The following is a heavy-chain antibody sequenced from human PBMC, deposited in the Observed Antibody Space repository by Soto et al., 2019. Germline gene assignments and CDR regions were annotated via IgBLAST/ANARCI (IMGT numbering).Heavy chain of an antibody. CDR3: VRDRRIYYSDPHDEFVASDYEV. D-gene: IGHD3-22*01. J-gene: IGHJ3*01. CDR1: GGIFGSHG. Sequence: QVQLIQSEAEVKKPGSSVRVSCTASGGIFGSHGFSWVRQAPGQRLEWVGGFIPIFRTLTYTEKFQARLRIAAVESTNTVYLDLSSLTSEDTAVYYCVRDRRIYYSDPHDEFVASDYEVWGQGTMVSVSS. V-gene: IGHV1-69*01. CDR2: FIPIFRTL.